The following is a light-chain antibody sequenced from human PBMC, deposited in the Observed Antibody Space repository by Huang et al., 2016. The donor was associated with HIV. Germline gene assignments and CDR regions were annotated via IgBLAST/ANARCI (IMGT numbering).Light chain of an antibody. Sequence: EILMTQSPATLSVSPGERAALSCRASQSIGRNLAWYQQKPGQSPSLLIYDATIRATGIPARFSGSGSGTEFTLTVSSLQSEDFAFYYCQQYSDWPPYTFGQGTRLEI. V-gene: IGKV3D-15*01. J-gene: IGKJ2*01. CDR2: DAT. CDR3: QQYSDWPPYT. CDR1: QSIGRN.